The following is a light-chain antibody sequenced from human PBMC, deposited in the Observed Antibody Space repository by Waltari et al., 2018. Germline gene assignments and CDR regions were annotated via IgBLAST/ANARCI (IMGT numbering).Light chain of an antibody. CDR2: LGS. V-gene: IGKV2-28*01. CDR3: MQALQTPLT. Sequence: DIVMTQSPLSLPVTPGEPASISCRSSQRLLHNNGYNYLDWYLQKPGQSPQLLIYLGSNRASGGPDRFSGSGSGTDFTLKISRVEAEDVGVYYCMQALQTPLTFGGGTKVEIK. CDR1: QRLLHNNGYNY. J-gene: IGKJ4*01.